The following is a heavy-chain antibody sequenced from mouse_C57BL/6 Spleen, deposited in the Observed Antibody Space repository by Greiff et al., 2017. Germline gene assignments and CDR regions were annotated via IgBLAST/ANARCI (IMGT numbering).Heavy chain of an antibody. CDR3: ARGGFTGTFAD. D-gene: IGHD4-1*01. V-gene: IGHV1-50*01. J-gene: IGHJ3*01. CDR2: IDPSDSYT. CDR1: GYTFTSYW. Sequence: QVQLQQPGAELVKPGASVKLSCKASGYTFTSYWMQWVKQRPGQGLEWMGEIDPSDSYTNYNQKFKGKATLTVDTSSSTAYMQLSSLTSEDSAVYYCARGGFTGTFADWGQGTLVTVSA.